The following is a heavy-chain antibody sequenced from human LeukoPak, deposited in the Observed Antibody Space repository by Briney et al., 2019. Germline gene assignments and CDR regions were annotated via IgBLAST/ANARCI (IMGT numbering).Heavy chain of an antibody. CDR3: ARGQVYSSSWGGYYYGMDV. CDR2: MNPNSGNT. V-gene: IGHV1-8*01. D-gene: IGHD6-13*01. J-gene: IGHJ6*02. Sequence: ASVKVSCKASGYTFTSYDINWVRQATGQGLEWMGWMNPNSGNTGYAQKFQGRVTMTRNTSISTAYIELSSLRSEDTAVYYCARGQVYSSSWGGYYYGMDVWGQGTTVTVSS. CDR1: GYTFTSYD.